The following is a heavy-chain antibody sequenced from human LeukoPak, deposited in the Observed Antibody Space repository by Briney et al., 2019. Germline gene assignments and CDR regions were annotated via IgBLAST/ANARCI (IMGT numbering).Heavy chain of an antibody. CDR2: IRYDGINK. Sequence: GGSLRLSCAASGFTFSTHGMHWVRQAPGKGLEWVAFIRYDGINKYYADSVKGRFTISRDSFKNTLYLQMNSLRPEDTAVYCCAKEGDYYGSGSYRDGFDIWGQGTRATVSS. CDR3: AKEGDYYGSGSYRDGFDI. D-gene: IGHD3-10*01. CDR1: GFTFSTHG. V-gene: IGHV3-30*02. J-gene: IGHJ3*02.